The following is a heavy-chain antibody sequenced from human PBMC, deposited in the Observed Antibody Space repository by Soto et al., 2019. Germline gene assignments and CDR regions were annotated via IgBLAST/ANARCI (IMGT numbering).Heavy chain of an antibody. CDR1: GGSFSGYY. J-gene: IGHJ5*02. Sequence: SETLSLTCAVYGGSFSGYYWSWIRQPPGKGLEWIGEINHSGSTNYNPSLKSRVTISVDTSKNQFSLKLSSVTAADTAVYYCASVFTGYDFWSGYYTWFDPWGQGTLVTVSS. CDR2: INHSGST. CDR3: ASVFTGYDFWSGYYTWFDP. V-gene: IGHV4-34*01. D-gene: IGHD3-3*01.